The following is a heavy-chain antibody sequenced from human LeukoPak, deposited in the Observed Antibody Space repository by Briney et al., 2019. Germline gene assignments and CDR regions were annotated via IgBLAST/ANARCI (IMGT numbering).Heavy chain of an antibody. V-gene: IGHV1-46*01. D-gene: IGHD2-15*01. CDR1: GYTFTSYY. Sequence: ASVKVSCKASGYTFTSYYMHWVRQAPGQGLEWMGISNASGGSTSYAQKFQGRLTMTRHTSTSTVYMELRSLRSEDTAVYYCARLVRDCSGGSCYSGYNWFDPWGQGTLVTVSS. CDR3: ARLVRDCSGGSCYSGYNWFDP. CDR2: SNASGGST. J-gene: IGHJ5*02.